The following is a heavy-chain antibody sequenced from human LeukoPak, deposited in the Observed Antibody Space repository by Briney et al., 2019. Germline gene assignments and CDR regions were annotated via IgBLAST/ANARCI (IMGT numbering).Heavy chain of an antibody. J-gene: IGHJ4*02. D-gene: IGHD5-18*01. V-gene: IGHV4-59*08. CDR1: GGSISSYY. CDR3: ASLTAIGEYFDY. Sequence: SETLSLTCTVSGGSISSYYWSWIRQPPGKGLEWIGYIHYSGSTNYNPSLKSRVTISVDTSKNQFSLKLSSVTAADTAVYYCASLTAIGEYFDYWGQGTLVTVSS. CDR2: IHYSGST.